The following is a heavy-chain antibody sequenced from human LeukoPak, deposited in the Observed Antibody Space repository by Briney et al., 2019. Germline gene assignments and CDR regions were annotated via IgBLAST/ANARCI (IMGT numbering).Heavy chain of an antibody. Sequence: SETLSLTCAVYGGSFSGYYWSWIRQPPGKGLEWIGDINHSGRTNYNLSLKSRVTISVDRSKNQFSLKLSSVTAADTAVYYCARVRTGPYYYDSSSGYFDYWGQGTLVTVSS. CDR1: GGSFSGYY. J-gene: IGHJ4*02. D-gene: IGHD3-22*01. V-gene: IGHV4-34*01. CDR3: ARVRTGPYYYDSSSGYFDY. CDR2: INHSGRT.